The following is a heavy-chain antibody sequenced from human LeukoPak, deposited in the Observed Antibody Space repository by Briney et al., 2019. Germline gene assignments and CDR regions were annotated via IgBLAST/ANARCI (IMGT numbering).Heavy chain of an antibody. CDR3: ARELGIFDGGDAFDI. D-gene: IGHD7-27*01. V-gene: IGHV1-18*01. Sequence: GASVNVSCKASGYTFTSYGIGWVRQAPGQGLEWMGWISAYNGNTNYAQKFQGRVTMTRYTSISTAYMELSRLRSDDTAVCYCARELGIFDGGDAFDIWGQGTMVTVSS. CDR1: GYTFTSYG. J-gene: IGHJ3*02. CDR2: ISAYNGNT.